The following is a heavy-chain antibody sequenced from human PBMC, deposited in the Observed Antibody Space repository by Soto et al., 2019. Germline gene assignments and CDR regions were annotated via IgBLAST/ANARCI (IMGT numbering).Heavy chain of an antibody. CDR3: ARSEILWFGEFPTFDP. CDR1: GGSVSSGSYY. Sequence: SETLSLTCTVSGGSVSSGSYYWSWIRQPPGKGLEWIGYIYYSGSTNYNPSLKSRVTISVDTSKNQFSLKLSSVTAADTAVYYCARSEILWFGEFPTFDPWGQGTLVTVSS. CDR2: IYYSGST. V-gene: IGHV4-61*01. J-gene: IGHJ5*02. D-gene: IGHD3-10*01.